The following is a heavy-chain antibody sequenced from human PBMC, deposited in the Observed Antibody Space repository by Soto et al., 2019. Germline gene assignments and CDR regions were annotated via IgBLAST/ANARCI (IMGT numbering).Heavy chain of an antibody. CDR3: AREHSSSWRFDY. CDR2: MNPNNGNT. V-gene: IGHV1-8*01. CDR1: GYTFTSYD. J-gene: IGHJ4*02. D-gene: IGHD6-13*01. Sequence: QVQLVQSGAEVKKPGASVKVSCKASGYTFTSYDINWVRQATGQGLEWMGWMNPNNGNTGYAQKFQGRVTMTRNTSISTAYMELSRLRSEDTAVYYCAREHSSSWRFDYWGQGTLVTVSS.